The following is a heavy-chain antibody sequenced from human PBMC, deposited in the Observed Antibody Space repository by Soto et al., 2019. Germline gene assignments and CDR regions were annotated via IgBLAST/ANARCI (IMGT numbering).Heavy chain of an antibody. CDR1: GYSFTSYW. V-gene: IGHV5-51*01. Sequence: EVQLVQSGAEVKKPGESLKISCKGSGYSFTSYWIGWVRQMPGKGLEWMGSIYPGDSDTRYSPSFQRQVTISVDKSIITANLQWSSLKASDYAVYYCARPPDTYGMDVWGQGTTVTVSS. J-gene: IGHJ6*02. CDR2: IYPGDSDT. CDR3: ARPPDTYGMDV.